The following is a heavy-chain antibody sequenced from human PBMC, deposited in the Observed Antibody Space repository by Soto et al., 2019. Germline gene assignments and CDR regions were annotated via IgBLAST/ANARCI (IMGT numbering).Heavy chain of an antibody. Sequence: QVQLQESGPGLVKPSGTLSLTCAVSGGSISSNKWWSWVRQPPGQGLEWIGEIYHSGSTNYNPSLKSRVTISVDKSENYFSLKLSSVTAADTAAYYCAREGANGYNLDVWGQGTTVTVSS. D-gene: IGHD5-12*01. CDR3: AREGANGYNLDV. CDR2: IYHSGST. V-gene: IGHV4-4*02. J-gene: IGHJ6*02. CDR1: GGSISSNKW.